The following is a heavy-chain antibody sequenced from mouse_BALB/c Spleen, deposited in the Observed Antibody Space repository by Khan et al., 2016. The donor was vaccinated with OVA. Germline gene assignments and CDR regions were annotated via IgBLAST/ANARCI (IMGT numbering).Heavy chain of an antibody. Sequence: EVELVESGGDLVKPGGSLKLSCAASGFTFSSYGMSWVRQAPHKRMEWVAAISSCGSYTYYRDSLKGRFTISRDNAKNTLYLQKSSLKSEDTAMYYCARQPGYYEGSAMDYWGQGTSVTVSS. D-gene: IGHD2-3*01. J-gene: IGHJ4*01. CDR3: ARQPGYYEGSAMDY. V-gene: IGHV5-6*01. CDR1: GFTFSSYG. CDR2: ISSCGSYT.